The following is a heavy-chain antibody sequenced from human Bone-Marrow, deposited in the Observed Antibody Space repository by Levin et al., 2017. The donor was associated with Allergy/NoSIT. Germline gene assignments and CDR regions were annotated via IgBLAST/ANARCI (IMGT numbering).Heavy chain of an antibody. J-gene: IGHJ2*01. D-gene: IGHD3-22*01. V-gene: IGHV3-23*01. CDR2: ISFNGGTT. CDR1: GFTFSSYA. CDR3: ARGYDSSGYYVWFFDL. Sequence: GGSLRLSCAASGFTFSSYAMSWVRQAPGGGLVWISAISFNGGTTYYADSVEGRFTISRDNSKNTLYLQMNSLSAEDTAVYFCARGYDSSGYYVWFFDLWGRGALVTVSS.